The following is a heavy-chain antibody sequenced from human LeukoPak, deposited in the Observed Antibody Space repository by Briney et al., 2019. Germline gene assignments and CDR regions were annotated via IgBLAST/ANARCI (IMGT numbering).Heavy chain of an antibody. CDR2: VFSDGAT. CDR1: GASINSYY. J-gene: IGHJ4*02. CDR3: ARAFCSGGNCFHFDY. Sequence: SETLSLTCTVSGASINSYYFTWIRQPAGKGLEWIGRVFSDGATDYNPSLQSRVTMSLDTSKNQVSLKLSSVAAADKAVYYCARAFCSGGNCFHFDYWGQGTLVTVSS. V-gene: IGHV4-4*07. D-gene: IGHD2-15*01.